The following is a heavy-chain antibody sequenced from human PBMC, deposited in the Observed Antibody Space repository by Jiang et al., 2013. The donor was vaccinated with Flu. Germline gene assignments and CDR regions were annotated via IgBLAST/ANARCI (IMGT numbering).Heavy chain of an antibody. D-gene: IGHD6-6*01. CDR1: SISSGGYY. J-gene: IGHJ4*02. Sequence: SISSGGYYWSSDPPAPREGLEWIGYIYYSGSTYYNPSLKSRVTISVDTSKNQFSLKLSSVTAADTAVYYCARVGYSSSGLDYWGQGTLVTVSS. CDR2: IYYSGST. CDR3: ARVGYSSSGLDY. V-gene: IGHV4-31*02.